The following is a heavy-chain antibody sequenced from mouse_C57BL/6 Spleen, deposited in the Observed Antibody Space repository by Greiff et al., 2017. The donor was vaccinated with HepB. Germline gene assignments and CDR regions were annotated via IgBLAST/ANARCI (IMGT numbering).Heavy chain of an antibody. CDR1: GFTFSDYG. J-gene: IGHJ4*01. D-gene: IGHD1-1*01. CDR2: ISSGSSTI. Sequence: EVKVEESGGGLVKPGGSLKLSCAASGFTFSDYGMHWVRQAPEKGLEWVAYISSGSSTIYYADTVKGRFTISRDNAKNTLFLQMTSLRSEDTAMYYWARKDYYGSSYDAMDYWGQGTSVTVSS. CDR3: ARKDYYGSSYDAMDY. V-gene: IGHV5-17*01.